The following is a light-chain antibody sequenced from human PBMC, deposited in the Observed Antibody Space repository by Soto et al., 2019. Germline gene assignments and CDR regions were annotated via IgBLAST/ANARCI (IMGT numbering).Light chain of an antibody. CDR2: GAS. CDR3: FQYGSSPYT. J-gene: IGKJ2*01. V-gene: IGKV3-20*01. Sequence: EIVLTQSPGTLSLSPGERATLSCRASQSVSSSYLAWYQQKPGQAPRPLIYGASSRATGIPDRFSGSGSGADVTLTISRLEPEDFAVYYCFQYGSSPYTFGQGTKLEIK. CDR1: QSVSSSY.